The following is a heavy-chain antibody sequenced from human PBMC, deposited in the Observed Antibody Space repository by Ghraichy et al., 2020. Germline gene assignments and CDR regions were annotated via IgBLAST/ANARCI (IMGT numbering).Heavy chain of an antibody. CDR1: GYSIISAYY. CDR2: IRHSGRT. D-gene: IGHD1-26*01. CDR3: ARAHGSYHAADTFDF. J-gene: IGHJ3*01. V-gene: IGHV4-38-2*01. Sequence: SETLSLTCVVSGYSIISAYYWGWIRQPPGKGLEWVGSIRHSGRTYYNPSLKSRVTISLDSSNNLFSLKLTSVTAADLAVYYCARAHGSYHAADTFDFWGQGRLVTVSS.